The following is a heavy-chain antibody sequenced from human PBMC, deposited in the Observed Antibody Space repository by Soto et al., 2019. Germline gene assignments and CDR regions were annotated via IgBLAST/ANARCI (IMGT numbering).Heavy chain of an antibody. CDR3: ARASYCSSTSCSGGASDYYYYGMDV. V-gene: IGHV3-33*01. Sequence: GGSLRLSCAASGFTFSSYGMHWVRQAPGKGLEWVAVIWYDGSNKYYADSVKGRFTISRDNSKNTLYLQMNSLRAEDTAVYYCARASYCSSTSCSGGASDYYYYGMDVWGQGTTVTVSS. CDR2: IWYDGSNK. CDR1: GFTFSSYG. J-gene: IGHJ6*02. D-gene: IGHD2-2*01.